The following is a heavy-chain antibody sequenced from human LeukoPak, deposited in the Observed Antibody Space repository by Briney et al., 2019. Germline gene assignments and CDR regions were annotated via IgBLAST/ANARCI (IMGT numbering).Heavy chain of an antibody. D-gene: IGHD1-26*01. J-gene: IGHJ4*02. CDR3: AREKGSYYVGYFDY. V-gene: IGHV3-30-3*01. CDR1: GFTFSSYA. CDR2: ISYDGSNK. Sequence: RSLRLFCGASGFTFSSYAMHWVRQAPGKGLEWVAVISYDGSNKYYADSVKGRFTISRDNSKNTLYLQMNSLRAEDTAVYYCAREKGSYYVGYFDYWGQGTLVTVSS.